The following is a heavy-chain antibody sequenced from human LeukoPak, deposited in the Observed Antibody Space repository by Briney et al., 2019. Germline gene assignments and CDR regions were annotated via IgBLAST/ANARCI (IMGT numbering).Heavy chain of an antibody. CDR3: AKVRPALDGYNRPDY. J-gene: IGHJ4*02. CDR1: GFTFTSYA. D-gene: IGHD5-24*01. Sequence: GGSLRLSCAASGFTFTSYAMSRVRQAPGKGLEWVSAISGSGGSTNYADSVKGRFTISRDNSKNTLYLQMNSLRAEDTAVYYCAKVRPALDGYNRPDYWGQGTLVTVSS. V-gene: IGHV3-23*01. CDR2: ISGSGGST.